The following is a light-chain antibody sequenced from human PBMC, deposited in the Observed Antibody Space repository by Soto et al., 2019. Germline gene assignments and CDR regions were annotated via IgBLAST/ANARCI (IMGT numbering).Light chain of an antibody. V-gene: IGLV2-8*01. CDR1: SSDVGGYKY. J-gene: IGLJ1*01. Sequence: QPALAQPPSASVSPGQSVTISCTGSSSDVGGYKYVSWYQQYPGKAPKLMIYAVNKRPSGVPDRFSGSKSGNTASLTVSGLQAEDEADYYCSSYAGSNNYVFGTGTKVTVL. CDR2: AVN. CDR3: SSYAGSNNYV.